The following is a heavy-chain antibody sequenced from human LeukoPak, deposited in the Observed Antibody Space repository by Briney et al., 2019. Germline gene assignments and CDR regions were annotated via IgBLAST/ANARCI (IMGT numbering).Heavy chain of an antibody. D-gene: IGHD1-7*01. CDR2: ISYDGSNK. CDR1: GFTFSSYA. Sequence: GGSLRLSCAASGFTFSSYAMHWVRQAPGKGLEWGAVISYDGSNKYYADSVKGRFTISRDNSKNTLYLQLNSLRAEDTAVYYCARDPNWNYGDAFDIWGQGTMVTVSS. J-gene: IGHJ3*02. V-gene: IGHV3-30*04. CDR3: ARDPNWNYGDAFDI.